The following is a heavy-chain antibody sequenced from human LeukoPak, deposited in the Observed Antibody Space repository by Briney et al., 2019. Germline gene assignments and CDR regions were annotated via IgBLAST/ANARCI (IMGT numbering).Heavy chain of an antibody. CDR1: GGTFSSYA. V-gene: IGHV1-69*04. Sequence: SVKVSCKASGGTFSSYAISWVRQAPGQGLEWMGRIIPILGIANYAQKFQGRVTITADKSTSTAYMELSSLRSEDTAVYYCAREGGFYRPLDYSGQGTLVTVSS. D-gene: IGHD3-3*01. CDR3: AREGGFYRPLDY. J-gene: IGHJ4*02. CDR2: IIPILGIA.